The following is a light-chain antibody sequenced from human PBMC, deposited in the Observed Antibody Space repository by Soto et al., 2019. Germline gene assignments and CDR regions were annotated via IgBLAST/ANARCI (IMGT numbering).Light chain of an antibody. V-gene: IGKV3-15*01. CDR2: GAS. Sequence: EIVMTQSPVTMSVYTGETATLSCRASESVIRNLAWYQQKPGQVPRLLIYGASTRVTGVPARFSGSGSGTEFTLTISSLQSEDFATYYCQQLHGYPITFGQGTRLEIK. CDR1: ESVIRN. CDR3: QQLHGYPIT. J-gene: IGKJ5*01.